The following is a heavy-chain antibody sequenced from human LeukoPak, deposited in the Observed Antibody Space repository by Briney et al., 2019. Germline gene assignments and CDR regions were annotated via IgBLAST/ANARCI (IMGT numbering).Heavy chain of an antibody. CDR1: GFTFSAHS. Sequence: GGSLRLSCAGSGFTFSAHSMNWIRQAPGRPPEWLSYISSTGSVYYAPSVQGRFAISRDNARDSLFLQMSGLRGEDTAVYYCARGFWSGPSGWGVAFDLWGQGTMVTVSS. CDR2: ISSTGSV. D-gene: IGHD3-3*01. J-gene: IGHJ3*01. V-gene: IGHV3-69-1*02. CDR3: ARGFWSGPSGWGVAFDL.